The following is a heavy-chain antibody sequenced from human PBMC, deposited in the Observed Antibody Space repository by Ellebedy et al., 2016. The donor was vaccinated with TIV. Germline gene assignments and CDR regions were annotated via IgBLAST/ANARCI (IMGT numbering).Heavy chain of an antibody. CDR2: IIPIFGTA. D-gene: IGHD3-22*01. V-gene: IGHV1-69*06. J-gene: IGHJ5*02. Sequence: SVKVSXXASGGTFSSYAISWVRQAPGQGLEWMGGIIPIFGTANYAQKFQGRVTITADKSTSTAYMELSSLRSEDTAVYYCASNQGYDSSGYWELAWFDPWGQGTLVTVSS. CDR3: ASNQGYDSSGYWELAWFDP. CDR1: GGTFSSYA.